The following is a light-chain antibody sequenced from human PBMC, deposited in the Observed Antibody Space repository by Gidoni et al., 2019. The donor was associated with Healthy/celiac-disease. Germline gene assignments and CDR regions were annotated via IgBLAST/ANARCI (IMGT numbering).Light chain of an antibody. CDR2: GAS. CDR3: QQYNNWPLT. Sequence: EIVMTQSPAPLSVSPGARATLSCRASQSVSSNLAWYQQKPGQAPRLLIYGASTRATGIPARFSGSGSGTEFTLTISSLQSEEFAVYYCQQYNNWPLTFGGGTKVEIK. J-gene: IGKJ4*01. CDR1: QSVSSN. V-gene: IGKV3-15*01.